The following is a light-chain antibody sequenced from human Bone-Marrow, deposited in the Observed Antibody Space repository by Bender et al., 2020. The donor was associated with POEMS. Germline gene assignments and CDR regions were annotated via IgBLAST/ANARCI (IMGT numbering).Light chain of an antibody. CDR1: SSDVGRYNL. V-gene: IGLV2-23*02. J-gene: IGLJ1*01. Sequence: QSALTQPASVSGSPGQSITISCTGTSSDVGRYNLVSWYQQHPGKAPKVMIYEVTKRPSGVSDRFSASKSGNTASLTISGLQAEDEADYYCCSYAGSSSYVFGTGTKVTVL. CDR3: CSYAGSSSYV. CDR2: EVT.